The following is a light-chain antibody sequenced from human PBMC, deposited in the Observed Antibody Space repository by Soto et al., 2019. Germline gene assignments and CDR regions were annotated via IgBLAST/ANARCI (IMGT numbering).Light chain of an antibody. CDR3: SSYTSSTTLV. J-gene: IGLJ3*02. CDR1: SSNIGSNY. Sequence: QSVLTQPPSASGTPGQRVTISCSGSSSNIGSNYVYWYQQLPGTAPKLLIYRNNQRPSGVPDRFSGSKSGTSASLAISGLRSEDEADYYCSSYTSSTTLVIGGGTKVTVL. V-gene: IGLV1-47*01. CDR2: RNN.